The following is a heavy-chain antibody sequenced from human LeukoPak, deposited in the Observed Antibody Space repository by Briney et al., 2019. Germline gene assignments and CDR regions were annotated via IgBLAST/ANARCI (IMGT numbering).Heavy chain of an antibody. V-gene: IGHV3-23*01. Sequence: GGSLRLSCAASGFTFSTYAMIWVRQAPGKGLEWVSAISGNGGTTYYADSVKGRFTISRDNSKNTLCLQLNSLRADDTAVYYCAKDRGYWGQGTLVTVSS. CDR1: GFTFSTYA. CDR2: ISGNGGTT. J-gene: IGHJ4*02. CDR3: AKDRGY.